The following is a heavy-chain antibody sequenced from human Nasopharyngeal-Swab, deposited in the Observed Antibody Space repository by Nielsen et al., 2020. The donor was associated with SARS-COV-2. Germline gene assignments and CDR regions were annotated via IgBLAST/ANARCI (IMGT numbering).Heavy chain of an antibody. D-gene: IGHD6-6*01. CDR2: IYYSGST. CDR3: ARQEYLNWFDP. CDR1: GGSISSSSYY. Sequence: SETLSLTCTVSGGSISSSSYYWGWIRQPPGKGLEWIGSIYYSGSTYYNPSLKSRVTISVDTSKNQFSLKLSSVTAADTAVYYCARQEYLNWFDPWGQGTLSPSPQ. J-gene: IGHJ5*02. V-gene: IGHV4-39*01.